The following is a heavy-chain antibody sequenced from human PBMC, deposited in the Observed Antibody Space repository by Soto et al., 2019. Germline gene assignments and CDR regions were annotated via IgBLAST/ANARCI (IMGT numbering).Heavy chain of an antibody. J-gene: IGHJ3*02. Sequence: EVQLVESGGGLVKPGGSLRLSCAASGFTFSTYSLHWVRQAPGKGLEWVSSISTSSAYIYYADSVKGRFTISRDNAKNSLCLQMTSLRAEDTAVDYCATGYGGSSYGGFGAFDIWGQGTMVTVSS. V-gene: IGHV3-21*01. CDR1: GFTFSTYS. CDR2: ISTSSAYI. D-gene: IGHD3-10*01. CDR3: ATGYGGSSYGGFGAFDI.